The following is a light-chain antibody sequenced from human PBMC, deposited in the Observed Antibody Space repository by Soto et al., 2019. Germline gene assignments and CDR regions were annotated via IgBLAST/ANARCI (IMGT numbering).Light chain of an antibody. J-gene: IGKJ1*01. CDR1: QSINRNY. CDR3: QQYGSSPWT. V-gene: IGKV3-20*01. Sequence: DIVLTQSPDTLSLSPGERVTLSCRASQSINRNYLAWYQQKPGQAPRLLIYGASSRATGIPDRFNGSGSGTDFTLTISRLEPEDFAVYYCQQYGSSPWTFGQGTRVEIK. CDR2: GAS.